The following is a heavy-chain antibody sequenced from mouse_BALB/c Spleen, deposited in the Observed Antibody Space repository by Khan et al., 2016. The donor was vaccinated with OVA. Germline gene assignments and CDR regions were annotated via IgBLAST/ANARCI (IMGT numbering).Heavy chain of an antibody. CDR2: IDPAIGDT. Sequence: VQLQQSGAELVKPGASVKLSCTASGFNIKDTYMHWVKQRPEQGLEWIGRIDPAIGDTRYDPKFQGKATLTEDKSSHTAYLHLSSLPSADTAVYSCASPNCFVYWGQGTLVTVSA. CDR3: ASPNCFVY. V-gene: IGHV14-3*02. J-gene: IGHJ3*01. CDR1: GFNIKDTY.